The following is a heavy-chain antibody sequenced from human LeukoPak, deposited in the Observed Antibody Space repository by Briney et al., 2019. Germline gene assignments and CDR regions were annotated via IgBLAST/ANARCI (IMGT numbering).Heavy chain of an antibody. J-gene: IGHJ3*02. CDR3: ARCFNGDIRSGSYSLHDAFDI. D-gene: IGHD1-26*01. CDR2: ISSSSSTI. CDR1: GFTFSSYS. V-gene: IGHV3-48*01. Sequence: QSGGSLRLSCAASGFTFSSYSMNWVRQAPGKGLEWVSYISSSSSTIYYADSVKGRFTISRDNAKNSLYLQMNSLRAEDTAVYYCARCFNGDIRSGSYSLHDAFDIWGQGTMVTVSS.